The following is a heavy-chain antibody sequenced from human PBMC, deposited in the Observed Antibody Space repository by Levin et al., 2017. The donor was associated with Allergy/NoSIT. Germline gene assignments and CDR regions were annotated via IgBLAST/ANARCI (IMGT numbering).Heavy chain of an antibody. J-gene: IGHJ6*03. D-gene: IGHD5-12*01. V-gene: IGHV3-9*01. Sequence: GGSLRLSCAASGFTFDDYAMHWVRQAPGKGLEWVSGISWNSGSIGYADSVKGRFTISRDNAKNSLYLQMNSLRAEDTALYYCAKDSGYSGYGPSYMDVWGKGTTVTVSS. CDR3: AKDSGYSGYGPSYMDV. CDR1: GFTFDDYA. CDR2: ISWNSGSI.